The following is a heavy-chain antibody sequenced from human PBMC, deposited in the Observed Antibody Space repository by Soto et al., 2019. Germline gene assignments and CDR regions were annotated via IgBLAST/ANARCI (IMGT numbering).Heavy chain of an antibody. CDR3: AKGVGVNQQVNYFEY. J-gene: IGHJ4*02. CDR1: GFTFSTYA. CDR2: ISGSGGST. Sequence: GSLRLSCAASGFTFSTYAMSWVRQAPGKGLEWVSGISGSGGSTYYADSVKGRSTISRDNSRNTLYLQMNSLRAEDTAVYYCAKGVGVNQQVNYFEYWGQGTLVTVSS. D-gene: IGHD2-21*01. V-gene: IGHV3-23*01.